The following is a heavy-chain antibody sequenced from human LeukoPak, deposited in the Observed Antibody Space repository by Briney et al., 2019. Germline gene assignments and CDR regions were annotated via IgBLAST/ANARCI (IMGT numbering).Heavy chain of an antibody. V-gene: IGHV3-23*01. J-gene: IGHJ4*02. CDR3: ARVPNIRNFGLVITPFDY. Sequence: GGSLRLSCAASRFIFSNYAMSWVRQVPGRGLEWVSTISATGGSTYYADSVKGRFTISRDNSRNTLFMQMNTLRAEDTAIYYCARVPNIRNFGLVITPFDYWGQGTLVTVSS. CDR1: RFIFSNYA. D-gene: IGHD3-3*01. CDR2: ISATGGST.